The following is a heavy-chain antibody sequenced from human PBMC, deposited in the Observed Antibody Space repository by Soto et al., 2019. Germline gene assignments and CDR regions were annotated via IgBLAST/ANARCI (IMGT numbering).Heavy chain of an antibody. V-gene: IGHV1-46*01. CDR3: ARDGVAGSYFDY. J-gene: IGHJ4*02. CDR1: GYTSTSYY. D-gene: IGHD6-19*01. Sequence: ASVKVSCKASGYTSTSYYMHCVLQAPGQGLEWMGIINPSGGSTSYAQKFQGRVTMTRDTSTSTVYMELSSLRSEDTAVYYCARDGVAGSYFDYWGQGTLVTVSS. CDR2: INPSGGST.